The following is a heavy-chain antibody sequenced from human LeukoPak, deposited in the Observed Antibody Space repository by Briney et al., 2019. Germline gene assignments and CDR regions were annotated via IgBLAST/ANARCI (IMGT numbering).Heavy chain of an antibody. J-gene: IGHJ4*02. Sequence: GGSLRLSCAASGFTFSSYSMNWVRQAPGKGLEWVSYISSSSSTIYYADSVKGRFTISRDNAKNSLYLQMNSLRAEDTAVYYCARDSNTGSGLRPCDYWGQGTLVTVSS. D-gene: IGHD2-15*01. CDR3: ARDSNTGSGLRPCDY. V-gene: IGHV3-48*04. CDR2: ISSSSSTI. CDR1: GFTFSSYS.